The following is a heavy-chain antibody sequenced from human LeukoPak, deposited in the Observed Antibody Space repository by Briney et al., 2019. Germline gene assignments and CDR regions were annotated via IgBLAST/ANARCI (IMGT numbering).Heavy chain of an antibody. CDR2: IYHSGST. D-gene: IGHD3-3*01. CDR3: ARDKSEDDFWSGYSLGAFDI. V-gene: IGHV4-30-2*01. Sequence: PSETLSLTCTVSGASISSGGRSWSWIRQPPGKGLECLGYIYHSGSTYYNPSLKSRVTISVDRSKNQFSLKLTSVTAADTAVYFCARDKSEDDFWSGYSLGAFDIWGQGTMVSVSS. J-gene: IGHJ3*02. CDR1: GASISSGGRS.